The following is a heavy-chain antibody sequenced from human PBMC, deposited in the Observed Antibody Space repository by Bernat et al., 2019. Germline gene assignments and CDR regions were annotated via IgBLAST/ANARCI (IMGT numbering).Heavy chain of an antibody. J-gene: IGHJ4*02. Sequence: QAQLVESGGAVVQPGRSLRLSCAASGISFSSYAMHWVRQAPGKGLEWVAVIWYDGSNKYYADSVKGRFTISRDNSKNTLHLQMDSLRVEDTAVYYCARGSGPYRNGIYNPHFDYWGQGTLVTVSS. D-gene: IGHD1-1*01. CDR1: GISFSSYA. CDR2: IWYDGSNK. V-gene: IGHV3-33*01. CDR3: ARGSGPYRNGIYNPHFDY.